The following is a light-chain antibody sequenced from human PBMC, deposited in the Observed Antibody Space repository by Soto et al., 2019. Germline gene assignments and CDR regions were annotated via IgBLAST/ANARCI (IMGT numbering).Light chain of an antibody. Sequence: DIQMTQSPSSLSASVGDRVTITCRASQSISSYLNWYQQKPGKAPKLLIYAASSLQSGVPSRFSGSRSGTDFTLTISSLHPEDFATYYCQQSYRTPRTFGQGTKLEIK. V-gene: IGKV1-39*01. J-gene: IGKJ2*01. CDR1: QSISSY. CDR2: AAS. CDR3: QQSYRTPRT.